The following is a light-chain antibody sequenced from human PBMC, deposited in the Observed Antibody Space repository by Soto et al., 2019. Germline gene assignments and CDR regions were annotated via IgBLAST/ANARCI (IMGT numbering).Light chain of an antibody. CDR2: GAS. CDR1: PSVSNNY. CDR3: QQNGSPGT. Sequence: EIVWTQSPGTLSLSPGERATLSCRASPSVSNNYLAWYKQTPCQAPRPLIYGASTRATAIPDRFRGSGSGTDFTLTIRRLEPEDFAVDYYQQNGSPGTFGQGTKVDIK. V-gene: IGKV3-20*01. J-gene: IGKJ1*01.